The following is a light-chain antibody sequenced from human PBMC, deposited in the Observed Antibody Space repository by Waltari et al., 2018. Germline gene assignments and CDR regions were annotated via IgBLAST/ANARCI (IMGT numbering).Light chain of an antibody. V-gene: IGLV1-40*01. CDR3: QSYDSSLSGSVV. J-gene: IGLJ2*01. CDR2: GNS. Sequence: QSVLTQPPSVSGAPGQRVTLSCTGRSSHIGAAYDVHWYQHLPVTAPKLLIYGNSNRPSGVPDRFSGSKSGTSASLAITGLQAEDEADYYCQSYDSSLSGSVVFGGGTKLTVL. CDR1: SSHIGAAYD.